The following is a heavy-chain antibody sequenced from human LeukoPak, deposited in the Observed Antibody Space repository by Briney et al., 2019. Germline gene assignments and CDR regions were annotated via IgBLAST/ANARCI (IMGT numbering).Heavy chain of an antibody. J-gene: IGHJ4*02. CDR3: ARGGFCSGADCRGSFDY. Sequence: PGGSLRLSCPASGFTFINYWMHWVSQAQGEGLVWVSRINNDGSTTTYADSVKGRFTISRDNAKNTLYLHVNSLRAEDTAVYYCARGGFCSGADCRGSFDYWGQGSLVTVSS. D-gene: IGHD2-15*01. CDR2: INNDGSTT. CDR1: GFTFINYW. V-gene: IGHV3-74*01.